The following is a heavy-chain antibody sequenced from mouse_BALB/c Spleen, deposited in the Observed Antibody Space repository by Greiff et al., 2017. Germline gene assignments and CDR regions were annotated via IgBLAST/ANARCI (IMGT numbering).Heavy chain of an antibody. V-gene: IGHV14-4*02. Sequence: EVKLVESGAELVRSGASVKLSCTASGFNIKDYHMHWVKQRPEQGLEWSGWIDPENGDTEYAPKFQGKATMTSDTSSNTAYLQLSSLTSEDTAVYYCNEVYGGYYDAMDYWGQGTSVTVSS. CDR1: GFNIKDYH. CDR3: NEVYGGYYDAMDY. J-gene: IGHJ4*01. D-gene: IGHD2-3*01. CDR2: IDPENGDT.